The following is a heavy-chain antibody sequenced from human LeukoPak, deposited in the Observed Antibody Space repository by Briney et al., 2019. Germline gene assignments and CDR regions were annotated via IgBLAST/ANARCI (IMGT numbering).Heavy chain of an antibody. Sequence: PGGSLRLSCAASGFTFRSYSMNWVRQAPGKGLGWVSFISSSSSYIYYADSVKGRFTISRDNAKNSLYLQMNSLRAEDTAVYYCARDSAKTTVTTLDYWGQGTLVTVSS. D-gene: IGHD4-17*01. CDR2: ISSSSSYI. V-gene: IGHV3-21*01. CDR1: GFTFRSYS. J-gene: IGHJ4*02. CDR3: ARDSAKTTVTTLDY.